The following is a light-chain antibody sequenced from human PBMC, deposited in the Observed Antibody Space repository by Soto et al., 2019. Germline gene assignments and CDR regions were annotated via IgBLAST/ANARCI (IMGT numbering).Light chain of an antibody. CDR1: QSISRW. CDR3: QHYKTYPRT. J-gene: IGKJ1*01. CDR2: DGS. V-gene: IGKV1-5*01. Sequence: DIRMTQSPSTLSASVGDRVTITCWASQSISRWLDWYQKKPGKAPKLLIYDGSSFESGVPSRFRGSGYGTELTITISSMQTDDSETYYCQHYKTYPRTFGHGTKVDIK.